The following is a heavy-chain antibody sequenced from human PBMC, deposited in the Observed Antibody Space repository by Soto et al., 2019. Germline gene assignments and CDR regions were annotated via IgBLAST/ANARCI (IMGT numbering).Heavy chain of an antibody. Sequence: GGSLRLSCAASGFTFYNYAMSWVRQAPGRGLEWVSALIGGGGSTYYADSVQGRFTISRDNSKNTLYLQMNSLRAEDTAVYYCARVRGGGESDYDDFDMWGQGTMVTVAS. J-gene: IGHJ3*02. V-gene: IGHV3-23*01. CDR3: ARVRGGGESDYDDFDM. CDR1: GFTFYNYA. D-gene: IGHD2-21*01. CDR2: LIGGGGST.